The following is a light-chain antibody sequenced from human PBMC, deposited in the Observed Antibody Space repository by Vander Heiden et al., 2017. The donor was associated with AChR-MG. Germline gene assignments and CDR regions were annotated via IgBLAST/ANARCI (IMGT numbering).Light chain of an antibody. Sequence: IQMAQSPSPLSASVGDRVTITCRASQSISSYLNWYQQKPGKAPKVLIYAASTLQSGVPSRFSGSGSGTDFTLTISSLQPEDFATYFCQQSDITSWTFGQGTKVEIK. V-gene: IGKV1-39*01. CDR3: QQSDITSWT. CDR1: QSISSY. J-gene: IGKJ1*01. CDR2: AAS.